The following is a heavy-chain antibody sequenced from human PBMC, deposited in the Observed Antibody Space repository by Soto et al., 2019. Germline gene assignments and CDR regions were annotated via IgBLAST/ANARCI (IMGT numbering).Heavy chain of an antibody. D-gene: IGHD3-22*01. CDR2: ISYDGSNK. J-gene: IGHJ3*02. CDR3: AKDGPYDATLGAFAI. Sequence: QVQLVDSGGGVVQPGRSLILSCAASGFTFSSYGMHGVRQATGKGMEWVDVISYDGSNKYYAESVKGRFTISRDNSKNTLYLQRDSLKAEDTSVDYCAKDGPYDATLGAFAIWGQGTTFTLSS. CDR1: GFTFSSYG. V-gene: IGHV3-30*18.